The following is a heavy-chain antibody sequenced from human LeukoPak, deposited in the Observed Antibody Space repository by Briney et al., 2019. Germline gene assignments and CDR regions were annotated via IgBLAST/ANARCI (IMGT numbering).Heavy chain of an antibody. J-gene: IGHJ4*02. CDR3: ARGTTTKRDAKCYFEY. D-gene: IGHD1-26*01. CDR2: INPNNGGT. Sequence: ASVKVSCKASGYTFTGYYMHWVRQAPGQGLEWMGWINPNNGGTNYAQKFQGRVTMTRDTSISTAYMELSRLRSDDTAVYYCARGTTTKRDAKCYFEYWGQGTLVTVS. CDR1: GYTFTGYY. V-gene: IGHV1-2*02.